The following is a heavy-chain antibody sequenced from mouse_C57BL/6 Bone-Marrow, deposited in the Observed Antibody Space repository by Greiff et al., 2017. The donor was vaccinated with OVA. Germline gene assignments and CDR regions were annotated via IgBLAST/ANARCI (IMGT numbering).Heavy chain of an antibody. D-gene: IGHD1-1*01. CDR2: IYPGDGDT. V-gene: IGHV1-82*01. Sequence: QVQLKQSGPELVKPGASVKISCKASGYAFSSSWMNWVKQRPGKGLEWIGRIYPGDGDTNYNGKFQGKATLPADKSSSTAYMQLSRLTAEESAVSCCARDGGYYDGSSGDFDVWGTGTTVTVSS. CDR1: GYAFSSSW. CDR3: ARDGGYYDGSSGDFDV. J-gene: IGHJ1*03.